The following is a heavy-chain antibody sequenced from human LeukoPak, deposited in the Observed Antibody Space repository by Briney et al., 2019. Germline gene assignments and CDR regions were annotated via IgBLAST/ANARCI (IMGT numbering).Heavy chain of an antibody. CDR3: ARDRSYYDSSGYYGVDY. V-gene: IGHV3-30-3*01. J-gene: IGHJ4*02. CDR1: GFTFDNYA. D-gene: IGHD3-22*01. CDR2: ISYDGSNK. Sequence: GGSLRLSCAASGFTFDNYAMHWVRQAPGKGLEWVAVISYDGSNKYYADSVKGRFTISRDNSKNTLYLQMNSLRAEDTAVYYCARDRSYYDSSGYYGVDYWGQGTLVTVSS.